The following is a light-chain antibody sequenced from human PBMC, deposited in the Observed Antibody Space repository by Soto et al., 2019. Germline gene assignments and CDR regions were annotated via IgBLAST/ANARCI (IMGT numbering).Light chain of an antibody. CDR2: GAS. Sequence: EIVMTQSPATLSVSPGERATLSCRASQSVSSNLAWYQQKPGQATRLLIYGASTRATSIPAMFSGSGSGTEFTLTISRLQSEDFAVYYCQQYNNWPLTFGGGTKVEIK. V-gene: IGKV3-15*01. J-gene: IGKJ4*01. CDR3: QQYNNWPLT. CDR1: QSVSSN.